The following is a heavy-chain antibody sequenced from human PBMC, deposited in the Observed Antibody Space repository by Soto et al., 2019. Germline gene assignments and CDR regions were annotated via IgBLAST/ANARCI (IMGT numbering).Heavy chain of an antibody. J-gene: IGHJ4*02. CDR3: ARRWGAAVDY. Sequence: SETLSLTCTVSGGSISSYYWSWIQQPPGKGLEWIGYIYYSGSTNYNPSLKSRVTISVDTSKNQFSLKLSSVTAADTAVYYCARRWGAAVDYWGQGTLVTVSS. D-gene: IGHD1-26*01. CDR1: GGSISSYY. V-gene: IGHV4-59*08. CDR2: IYYSGST.